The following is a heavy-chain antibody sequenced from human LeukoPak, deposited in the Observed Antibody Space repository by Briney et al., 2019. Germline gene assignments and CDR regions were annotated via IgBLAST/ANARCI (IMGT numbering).Heavy chain of an antibody. CDR3: ATVSPVIYGSGTDPRYYYYGMDV. CDR1: GYTLTESS. D-gene: IGHD3-10*01. V-gene: IGHV1-24*01. CDR2: FDPEDGET. Sequence: ASVKVSCKVSGYTLTESSMHWVRQAPGKGLEWMGGFDPEDGETIYAQKFQGRVTMTEDTSTDTAYMELSSLRSEDTAVYYCATVSPVIYGSGTDPRYYYYGMDVWGKGTTVTVSS. J-gene: IGHJ6*04.